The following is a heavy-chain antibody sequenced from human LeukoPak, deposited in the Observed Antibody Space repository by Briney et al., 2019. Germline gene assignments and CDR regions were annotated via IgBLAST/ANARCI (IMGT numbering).Heavy chain of an antibody. CDR3: ARHSSYENWFDP. J-gene: IGHJ5*02. CDR2: IYHSGST. CDR1: GDSISSGYN. Sequence: SETLSLTCAVSGDSISSGYNWGWIRQPPGKGLEWIGNIYHSGSTYHNPSLKSRVTISVDTSKNQFSLKLSSVTAADTAVYYCARHSSYENWFDPWGQGTLVTVSS. V-gene: IGHV4-38-2*01. D-gene: IGHD3-3*01.